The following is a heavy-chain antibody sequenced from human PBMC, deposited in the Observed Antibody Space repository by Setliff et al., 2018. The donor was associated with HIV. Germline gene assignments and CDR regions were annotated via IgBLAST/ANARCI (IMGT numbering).Heavy chain of an antibody. Sequence: HPGGSLRLSCAASGFSISDFWMSWVRQAPGKGLEWVANIKEDGSEQYYMDSVKGRFTISRDNTKNSLYLQLNSLRAEDTAVYYCARDAAAPAAIEGAFDIWGQGTMVTVSS. CDR3: ARDAAAPAAIEGAFDI. CDR2: IKEDGSEQ. V-gene: IGHV3-7*01. J-gene: IGHJ3*02. D-gene: IGHD2-2*02. CDR1: GFSISDFW.